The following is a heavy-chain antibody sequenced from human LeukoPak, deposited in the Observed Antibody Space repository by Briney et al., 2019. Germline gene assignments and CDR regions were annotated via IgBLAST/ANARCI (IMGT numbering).Heavy chain of an antibody. V-gene: IGHV3-30*18. Sequence: GGSLRLSCAASGFTFSSYGMHWVRQAPGKGLEWVAVISYDGSNKYYADSVKGRFTISRDNSKNTLYLQMISLRVEDTAIYYCAKDRIVTSGFFDYWGQGTLVTVSS. D-gene: IGHD1-26*01. CDR1: GFTFSSYG. CDR2: ISYDGSNK. CDR3: AKDRIVTSGFFDY. J-gene: IGHJ4*02.